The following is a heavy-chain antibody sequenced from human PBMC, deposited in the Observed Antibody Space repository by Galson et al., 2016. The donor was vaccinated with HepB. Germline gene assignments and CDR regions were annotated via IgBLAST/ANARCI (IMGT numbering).Heavy chain of an antibody. J-gene: IGHJ5*02. D-gene: IGHD3-10*01. CDR1: GFTSAFTLTNYA. Sequence: SLRLSCAASGFTSAFTLTNYAMHWVRQAPGKGLAWVAVISYTGTNQYYADSVKGRFTISRDISTNIFYLQMNSLRPEDTAVYYCARGDYYGSGNYSNWFDPWGQGTLVTVSS. V-gene: IGHV3-30-3*01. CDR3: ARGDYYGSGNYSNWFDP. CDR2: ISYTGTNQ.